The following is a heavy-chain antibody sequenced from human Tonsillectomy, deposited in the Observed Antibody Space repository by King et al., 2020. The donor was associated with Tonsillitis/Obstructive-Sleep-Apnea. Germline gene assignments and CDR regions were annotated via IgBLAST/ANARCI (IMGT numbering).Heavy chain of an antibody. CDR2: INPSGGST. Sequence: QLVQYGAEVKKPGASVKVSCKASGYIFINYYMHWVRQAPGQGLEWMGIINPSGGSTSYAQKFQGRVTMTRDTSTSTVYMELSSLRSEDTAVYYCTRGGGDIMLTYYWGQGTLVTVSS. CDR3: TRGGGDIMLTYY. D-gene: IGHD2-21*02. CDR1: GYIFINYY. J-gene: IGHJ4*02. V-gene: IGHV1-46*01.